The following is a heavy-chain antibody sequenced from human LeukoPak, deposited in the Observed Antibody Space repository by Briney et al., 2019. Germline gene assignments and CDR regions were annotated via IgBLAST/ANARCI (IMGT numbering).Heavy chain of an antibody. CDR1: GRSFSGHS. Sequence: SEALSLTCTVYGRSFSGHSWNWIRQPPCKGLEWIGEIDHSGSTSYNPSLKRRLTISLDTSKSQFSLRLNSVTAADTAVYYCAGGFRKRLGVRILTYSYNYHMDVWGKGTTVTVSS. CDR2: IDHSGST. V-gene: IGHV4-34*01. J-gene: IGHJ6*03. CDR3: AGGFRKRLGVRILTYSYNYHMDV. D-gene: IGHD3-3*01.